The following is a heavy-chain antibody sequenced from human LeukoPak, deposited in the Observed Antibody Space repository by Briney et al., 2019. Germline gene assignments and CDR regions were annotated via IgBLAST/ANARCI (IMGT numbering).Heavy chain of an antibody. J-gene: IGHJ4*02. Sequence: SETLSLTCTVSGGSISSYYWSWIRQPPGKRLEWIGYIYYSGSTNYNPSLKSRVTISVDTSKNQFSLKLSSVTAADTAVYYCAREYSYGHGFDYWGQGTLVTVSS. D-gene: IGHD5-18*01. CDR3: AREYSYGHGFDY. CDR1: GGSISSYY. CDR2: IYYSGST. V-gene: IGHV4-59*01.